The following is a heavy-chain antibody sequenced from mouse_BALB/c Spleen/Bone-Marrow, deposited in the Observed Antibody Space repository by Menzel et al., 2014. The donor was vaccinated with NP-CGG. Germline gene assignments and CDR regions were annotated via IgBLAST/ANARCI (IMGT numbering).Heavy chain of an antibody. CDR1: GFTFSSFG. Sequence: EVKLVESGGGLVQPGGSRKLSCAASGFTFSSFGMHWVRQAPEKGLEWVAYISSGSSTIYYADTVKGRFTISRDNPKNTLFLQMTSIRSEDTAMYYCARGAYYYGSSYDAMDYWGQGTSVTVSS. D-gene: IGHD1-1*01. V-gene: IGHV5-17*02. CDR3: ARGAYYYGSSYDAMDY. CDR2: ISSGSSTI. J-gene: IGHJ4*01.